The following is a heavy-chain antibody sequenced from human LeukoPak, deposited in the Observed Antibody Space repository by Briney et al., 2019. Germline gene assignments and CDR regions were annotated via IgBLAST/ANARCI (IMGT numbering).Heavy chain of an antibody. CDR3: ARQLGYCSDGTCYFDY. CDR2: ISTSGDTS. Sequence: GGSLRLSCAASGFTFISYAMSWVRQAPGKGLEWVSAISTSGDTSYCADSVKGRFTISRDNSENTLYLQMSSLRAEDTAIYYCARQLGYCSDGTCYFDYWGQGTLVTVPS. V-gene: IGHV3-23*01. D-gene: IGHD2-15*01. CDR1: GFTFISYA. J-gene: IGHJ4*02.